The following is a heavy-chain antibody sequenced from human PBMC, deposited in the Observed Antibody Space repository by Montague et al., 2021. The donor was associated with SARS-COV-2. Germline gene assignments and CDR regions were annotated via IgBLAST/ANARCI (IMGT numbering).Heavy chain of an antibody. J-gene: IGHJ4*02. CDR2: ISYDGSNK. Sequence: SLRLSCAASGFTFSSYAMHWVRQAPGKGLEWVAVISYDGSNKYYADSVKGRFTISRDNSKNTLYLQMNGLRAEDTAVYYCARGEGCSSTSCYTPAPFDYWGQGTLVTVSS. CDR3: ARGEGCSSTSCYTPAPFDY. V-gene: IGHV3-30*04. CDR1: GFTFSSYA. D-gene: IGHD2-2*02.